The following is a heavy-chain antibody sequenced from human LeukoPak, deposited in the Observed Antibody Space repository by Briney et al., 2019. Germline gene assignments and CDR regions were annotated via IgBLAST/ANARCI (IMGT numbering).Heavy chain of an antibody. V-gene: IGHV3-53*01. D-gene: IGHD1-14*01. CDR3: ARYNQVNDYFDY. Sequence: GGSLRLSCAVSGFTVRSIYMSWVRQAPGKGLEWVSLIHSDGYTYYADSAKGRFTISRDNSKNTLYLQMNSLRAEDTAVYYCARYNQVNDYFDYWGQGTLVTVSS. CDR1: GFTVRSIY. CDR2: IHSDGYT. J-gene: IGHJ4*02.